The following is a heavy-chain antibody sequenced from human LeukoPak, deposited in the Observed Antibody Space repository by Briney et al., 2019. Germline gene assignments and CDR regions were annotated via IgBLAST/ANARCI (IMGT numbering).Heavy chain of an antibody. Sequence: SETLSLTCTVSGGSLSSYYWSWIRQPAGKGLEWIGRIYTSGSTNYNPPLKSRVTMSVDTSKNQSSLKLSSVTAAATDVYYCARDNYGDYGNAFDIWGQGTMVTVSS. CDR2: IYTSGST. J-gene: IGHJ3*02. V-gene: IGHV4-4*07. D-gene: IGHD4-17*01. CDR1: GGSLSSYY. CDR3: ARDNYGDYGNAFDI.